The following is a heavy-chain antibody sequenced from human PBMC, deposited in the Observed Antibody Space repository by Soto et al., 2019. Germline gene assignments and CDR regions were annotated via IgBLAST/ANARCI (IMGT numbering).Heavy chain of an antibody. CDR3: AKTPFTMITQRSGWFDP. V-gene: IGHV4-4*02. D-gene: IGHD3-22*01. CDR2: IYHSGST. Sequence: QVQLQESGPGLVKPSGTLSLTCAVSGGSISSSNWWSWVRQPPGKGLEWIGEIYHSGSTNYNPSLKSRVNISVDKSKNQFSLKLSSVTAADTAVYYCAKTPFTMITQRSGWFDPWGQGTLVTVSS. CDR1: GGSISSSNW. J-gene: IGHJ5*02.